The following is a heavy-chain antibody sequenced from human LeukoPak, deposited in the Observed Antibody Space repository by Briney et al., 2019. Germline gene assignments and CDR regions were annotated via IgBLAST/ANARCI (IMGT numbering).Heavy chain of an antibody. CDR3: ARHGGYHSPIDY. CDR1: AGSITNYY. J-gene: IGHJ4*02. V-gene: IGHV4-59*08. CDR2: IYYTGST. Sequence: MTSETLSLTCTVSAGSITNYYWSWIRQPPGKGLEWIGYIYYTGSTNYNPSLKSRVSISVDTSKNQFSLKLSSVTAADTAVYYCARHGGYHSPIDYWGQGTLVTVSS. D-gene: IGHD3-22*01.